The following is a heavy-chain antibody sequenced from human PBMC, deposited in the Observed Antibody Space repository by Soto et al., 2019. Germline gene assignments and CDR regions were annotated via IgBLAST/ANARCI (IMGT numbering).Heavy chain of an antibody. CDR1: GGSISSGGYS. CDR2: INHSGST. V-gene: IGHV4-30-2*01. D-gene: IGHD5-18*01. CDR3: ARGYGRNFDY. J-gene: IGHJ4*02. Sequence: SETLSLTCVVSGGSISSGGYSWSWIRQPPGKGLEWIGEINHSGSTNYNPSLKSRVTISVDTSKNQFSLKLSSVTAADTAVYYCARGYGRNFDYWGQGTLVTAPQ.